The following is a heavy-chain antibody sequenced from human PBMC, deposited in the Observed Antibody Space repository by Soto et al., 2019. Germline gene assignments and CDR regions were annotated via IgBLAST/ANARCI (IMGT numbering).Heavy chain of an antibody. V-gene: IGHV2-5*02. CDR3: AHRVLRTVFGLVTTTAIYFDF. Sequence: QITLNESGPTVVRPTEPLTLTCRFSGFSLTTSGVGVGWIRQSPGKAPEWLALIYWDDDKRYSASLKSRLTITKDTSKNQVVLTVSDLDPTDTATYYCAHRVLRTVFGLVTTTAIYFDFWCQGTPVAGSS. CDR1: GFSLTTSGVG. D-gene: IGHD3-3*01. CDR2: IYWDDDK. J-gene: IGHJ4*02.